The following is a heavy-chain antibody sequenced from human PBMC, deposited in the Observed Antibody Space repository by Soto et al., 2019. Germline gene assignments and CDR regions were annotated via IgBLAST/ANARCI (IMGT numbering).Heavy chain of an antibody. CDR1: GGTFSSYA. CDR3: AREAPVYSGNYGRVCDS. V-gene: IGHV1-69*04. CDR2: IIPILGTT. Sequence: SVKVSCKASGGTFSSYAISWVRQAPGQGLAWMGRIIPILGTTKYAQKFQGRVTITADKSTSTAYMELSSLRSEDTAFYYCAREAPVYSGNYGRVCDSWGQGTLVTVSS. D-gene: IGHD1-26*01. J-gene: IGHJ4*02.